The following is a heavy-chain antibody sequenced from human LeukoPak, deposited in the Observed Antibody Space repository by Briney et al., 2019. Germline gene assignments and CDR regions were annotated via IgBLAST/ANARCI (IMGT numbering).Heavy chain of an antibody. Sequence: GGSLRLSCAASGFTFISYAMSWVRQAPGKGLEWVSSISDSGGSTYYADSVKGRFTISRDNSENTLYLQMSSLRADDTAVYYCAKAESAASTAVDYWGQGTLVTVSS. CDR3: AKAESAASTAVDY. D-gene: IGHD3-3*01. CDR1: GFTFISYA. V-gene: IGHV3-23*01. CDR2: ISDSGGST. J-gene: IGHJ4*02.